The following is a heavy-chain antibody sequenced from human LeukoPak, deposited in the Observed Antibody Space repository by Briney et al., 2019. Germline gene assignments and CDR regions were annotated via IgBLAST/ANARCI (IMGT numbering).Heavy chain of an antibody. V-gene: IGHV3-7*01. CDR3: ARAPYVRTLYMDV. Sequence: GGSLRLSCAASGFTFSSYWMSWVRQAPGKGLEWVANIKQDGSEKYYVDSVKGRFTISRDNAKNSLYLQMNSLRAEDTAVYYCARAPYVRTLYMDVWGKGTTVTVSS. CDR1: GFTFSSYW. D-gene: IGHD1-14*01. CDR2: IKQDGSEK. J-gene: IGHJ6*03.